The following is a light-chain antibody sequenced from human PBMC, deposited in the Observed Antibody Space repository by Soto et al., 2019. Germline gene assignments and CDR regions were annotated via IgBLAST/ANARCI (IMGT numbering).Light chain of an antibody. CDR2: AAS. J-gene: IGKJ2*01. CDR1: QPISSW. CDR3: QQVNSFPHT. Sequence: DIQMTQSPSSVSASVGDRVSITCRASQPISSWLAWYQQKPGEAPKLLIYAASALPSGVPSRFTGTGSGTDFTLTISSLQSEDFATYYCQQVNSFPHTFGQGTKLEIK. V-gene: IGKV1-12*01.